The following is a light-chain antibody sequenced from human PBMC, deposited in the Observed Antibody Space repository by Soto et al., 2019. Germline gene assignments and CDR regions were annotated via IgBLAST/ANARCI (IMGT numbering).Light chain of an antibody. Sequence: QSVLTQPRSVSGSPGQSVTISCTGTSSEVGGYNYVSWYQQHPGKAPKLLIYGISNRPSGVPDLFSGSKSGTSASLAITGLQAEDEADYYCQSYDSSLSGPYVFGTGTKVTVL. CDR3: QSYDSSLSGPYV. V-gene: IGLV2-11*01. J-gene: IGLJ1*01. CDR2: GIS. CDR1: SSEVGGYNY.